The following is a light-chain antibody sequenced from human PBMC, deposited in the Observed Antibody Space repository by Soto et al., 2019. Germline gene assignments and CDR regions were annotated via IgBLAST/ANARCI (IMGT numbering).Light chain of an antibody. CDR2: LGS. Sequence: DIVMTQSPLSLPVTPGEPASISCRSSQSLLHSNGYNYLDWYLQKPGQSPQLLIYLGSNRASGVPDRFSGGGSGTDVTLIISRVEAEDVEVYYCMQALQTPTFGQGTKVELK. V-gene: IGKV2-28*01. CDR1: QSLLHSNGYNY. CDR3: MQALQTPT. J-gene: IGKJ1*01.